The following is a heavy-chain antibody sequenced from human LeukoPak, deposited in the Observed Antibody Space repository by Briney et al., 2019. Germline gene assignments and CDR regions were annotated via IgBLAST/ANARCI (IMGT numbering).Heavy chain of an antibody. D-gene: IGHD3-22*01. J-gene: IGHJ4*02. CDR1: GGSISSGDYY. Sequence: PSETLSLTCTVSGGSISSGDYYWSWIRQPPGKGLEWMGYIYYSGSTYYNPSLKSRVTISVATSKNQFSLKLSSVTAADTAVYYCARGTYYYDSSIDYWGQGTLVTVSS. CDR2: IYYSGST. V-gene: IGHV4-30-4*08. CDR3: ARGTYYYDSSIDY.